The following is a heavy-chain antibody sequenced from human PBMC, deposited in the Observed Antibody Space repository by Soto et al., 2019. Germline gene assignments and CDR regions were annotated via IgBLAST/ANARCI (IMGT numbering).Heavy chain of an antibody. CDR2: INHSGST. Sequence: SETLSLTCAVYGGSFSGYYWSWIRQPPGKGLGWIGEINHSGSTNYNPSLKSRVTISVDTSKNQFSLKLSSVTAADTAVYYCARGLPEFSYDYVWGSYRRNWFDPWGQGTLVTVSS. CDR1: GGSFSGYY. D-gene: IGHD3-16*02. CDR3: ARGLPEFSYDYVWGSYRRNWFDP. J-gene: IGHJ5*02. V-gene: IGHV4-34*01.